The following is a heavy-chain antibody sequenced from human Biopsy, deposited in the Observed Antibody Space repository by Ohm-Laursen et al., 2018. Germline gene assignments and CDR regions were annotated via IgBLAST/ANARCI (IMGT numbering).Heavy chain of an antibody. Sequence: GTLSLTCTVSGGSLSLSYWSWIRQTPGKGLEWIGYIYYSGSTNYNPSLKSRVTISVDTSKNQFSLRLNSVTAADTAVYYCARATNSTGWPYYYFYGMDVWGQGTTVTVSS. D-gene: IGHD2/OR15-2a*01. CDR2: IYYSGST. J-gene: IGHJ6*02. CDR1: GGSLSLSY. CDR3: ARATNSTGWPYYYFYGMDV. V-gene: IGHV4-59*01.